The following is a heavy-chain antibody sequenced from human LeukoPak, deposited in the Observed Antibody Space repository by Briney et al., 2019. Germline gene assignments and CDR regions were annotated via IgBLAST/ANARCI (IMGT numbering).Heavy chain of an antibody. V-gene: IGHV3-21*06. CDR2: ITSSSHYI. CDR3: AELGITMIGGV. J-gene: IGHJ6*04. D-gene: IGHD3-10*02. Sequence: GGSLRLSCAASGFTFSSYNMNWVRQTPGKGLEWVSSITSSSHYIYYADSVRGRFTISRDNAKNSLYLQMNSLRAEDTAVYYCAELGITMIGGVWGKGTTVTISS. CDR1: GFTFSSYN.